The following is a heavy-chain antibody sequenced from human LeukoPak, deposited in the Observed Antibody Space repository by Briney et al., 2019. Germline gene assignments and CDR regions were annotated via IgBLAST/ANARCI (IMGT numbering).Heavy chain of an antibody. D-gene: IGHD3-16*01. J-gene: IGHJ5*02. CDR2: IYYSGST. CDR1: GGSISSYY. CDR3: ARFTPQGYGWGGYNRFDP. V-gene: IGHV4-59*01. Sequence: PSETLSLTCTVSGGSISSYYWSWIRQPPGKGLEWIGYIYYSGSTNYNPSLKSRVTISVDTSKNQFSLKLGSVTAADTAVYYCARFTPQGYGWGGYNRFDPWGQGTLVTVSS.